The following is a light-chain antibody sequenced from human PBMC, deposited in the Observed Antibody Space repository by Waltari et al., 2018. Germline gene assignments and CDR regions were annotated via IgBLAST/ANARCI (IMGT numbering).Light chain of an antibody. CDR3: QEYDSLPIT. J-gene: IGKJ4*01. Sequence: DIQMTQSPSTLPASVGDRVTITCRASQYVKNSLDWFQQKPGKAPKVLIHKASRLESGVPSRFSGSGFGTEFILSISSLQPDDFATYYCQEYDSLPITFGGGTKVEIK. CDR2: KAS. V-gene: IGKV1-5*03. CDR1: QYVKNS.